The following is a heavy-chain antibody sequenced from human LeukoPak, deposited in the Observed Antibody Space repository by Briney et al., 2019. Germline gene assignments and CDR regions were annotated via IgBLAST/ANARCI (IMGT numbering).Heavy chain of an antibody. Sequence: ASVKVSCKASGYTFSGYYMHWVRQAPGQGLEWMGWINPNSGGTYYAQKFQGRVTMTRDTSISTAYMELSRLRSDDTAVFYCARVAHNYDLDFWGQGTLVTVSS. V-gene: IGHV1-2*02. CDR2: INPNSGGT. D-gene: IGHD3-3*01. CDR3: ARVAHNYDLDF. CDR1: GYTFSGYY. J-gene: IGHJ4*02.